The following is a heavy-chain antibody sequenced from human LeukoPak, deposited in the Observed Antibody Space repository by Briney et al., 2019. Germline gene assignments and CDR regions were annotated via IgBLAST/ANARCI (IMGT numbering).Heavy chain of an antibody. CDR2: INHSGST. V-gene: IGHV4-34*01. CDR1: GESFSGYG. Sequence: SETLSLTCAVYGESFSGYGWSWIRQPPGKGLEWIGEINHSGSTNYNPSLKSRVTISVDTSKNQFSLKLSSVTAADTAVYYCARGVFVDTTMARYFDYWGQVTPVTVSS. CDR3: ARGVFVDTTMARYFDY. D-gene: IGHD5-18*01. J-gene: IGHJ4*02.